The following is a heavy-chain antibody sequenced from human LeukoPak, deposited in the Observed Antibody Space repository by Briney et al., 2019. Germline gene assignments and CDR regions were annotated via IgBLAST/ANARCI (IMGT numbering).Heavy chain of an antibody. D-gene: IGHD3-16*01. V-gene: IGHV1-8*01. CDR3: ARGRDPHRGWGSYWPFDH. J-gene: IGHJ5*02. Sequence: ASVKVSCKASGYTFTNYDINWVRQATGQGPEWMGWMNPNSGNTGYAQKFQDRVAMTRNTSFDTAYMKLSSLTSEDTAVYYCARGRDPHRGWGSYWPFDHWGQGTLVIVSS. CDR2: MNPNSGNT. CDR1: GYTFTNYD.